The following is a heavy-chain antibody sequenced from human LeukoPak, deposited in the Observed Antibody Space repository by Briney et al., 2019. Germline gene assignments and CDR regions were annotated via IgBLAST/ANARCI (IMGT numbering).Heavy chain of an antibody. Sequence: GGSLRLSCAASGFTFSSYSMNWVRQAPGKGLEWVSSISSSSSSYIYYADSVKGRFTISRDNAKNSLYLQMNSLRAEDTAVYYCARDRDPGYNDSSGYRRVNAFDIWGQGTMVTVSS. CDR2: ISSSSSSYI. D-gene: IGHD3-22*01. CDR3: ARDRDPGYNDSSGYRRVNAFDI. CDR1: GFTFSSYS. V-gene: IGHV3-21*01. J-gene: IGHJ3*02.